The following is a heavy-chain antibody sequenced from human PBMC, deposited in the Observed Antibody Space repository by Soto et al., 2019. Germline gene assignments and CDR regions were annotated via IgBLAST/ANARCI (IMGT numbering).Heavy chain of an antibody. Sequence: PSETLSLTCSVSGGSISGDYYWSWIRQSPEKGLEWIGYIYYSGSSYPNPALQSRLSMSLDTSKNQFSLKLRSVTAADTAVYYCAGGGARWPGYFDSWGQGALVTVSS. CDR3: AGGGARWPGYFDS. D-gene: IGHD2-15*01. CDR1: GGSISGDYY. CDR2: IYYSGSS. V-gene: IGHV4-30-4*08. J-gene: IGHJ4*02.